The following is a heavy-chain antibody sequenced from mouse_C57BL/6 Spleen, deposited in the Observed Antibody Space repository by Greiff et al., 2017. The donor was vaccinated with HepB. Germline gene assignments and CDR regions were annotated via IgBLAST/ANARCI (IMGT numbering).Heavy chain of an antibody. CDR3: ARKGAYSPFAY. V-gene: IGHV1-42*01. J-gene: IGHJ3*01. Sequence: EVQLQQSGPELVKPGASVKISCKASGYSFTGYYMNWVKQSPEKSLEWIGEINPSTGGTTYNQKFKAKATLTVDKSSSKAYMQLKSLTSEDSAVYYCARKGAYSPFAYWGQGTLVTVSA. D-gene: IGHD2-12*01. CDR2: INPSTGGT. CDR1: GYSFTGYY.